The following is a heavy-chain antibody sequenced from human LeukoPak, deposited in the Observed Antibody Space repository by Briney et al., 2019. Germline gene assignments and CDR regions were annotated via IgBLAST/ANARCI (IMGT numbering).Heavy chain of an antibody. Sequence: SETLSLTRTVSGGSISSSSYYWGWIRQPPGKGLEWIGSVYYSGRTYYNPSLKSRVTISVDTSKNQFSLKVSSVTAADTAVYYCARLVYSSSWHFDYWGQGTLVTVSS. CDR1: GGSISSSSYY. CDR2: VYYSGRT. V-gene: IGHV4-39*01. CDR3: ARLVYSSSWHFDY. D-gene: IGHD6-13*01. J-gene: IGHJ4*02.